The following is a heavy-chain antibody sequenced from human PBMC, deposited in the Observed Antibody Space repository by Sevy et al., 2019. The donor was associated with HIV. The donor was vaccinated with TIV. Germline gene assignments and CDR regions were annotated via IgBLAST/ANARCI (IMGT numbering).Heavy chain of an antibody. CDR2: LGNAGDT. J-gene: IGHJ4*02. Sequence: GGSLRLSCVASGFTFSSYDMRWVRQTTGKGLEWVSGLGNAGDTYYPGSVKGRFTIYRENAKKALYLQMNSLRDEDTAVYYCARRSGAATYDYWGQGTLVTVSS. CDR3: ARRSGAATYDY. D-gene: IGHD1-26*01. CDR1: GFTFSSYD. V-gene: IGHV3-13*01.